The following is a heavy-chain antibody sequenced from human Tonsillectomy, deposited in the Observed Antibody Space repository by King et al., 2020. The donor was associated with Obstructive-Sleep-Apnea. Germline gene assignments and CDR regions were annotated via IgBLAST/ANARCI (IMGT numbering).Heavy chain of an antibody. V-gene: IGHV3-7*03. CDR2: IRQDGTEK. D-gene: IGHD3/OR15-3a*01. CDR3: ARAAPSWTDFDY. J-gene: IGHJ4*02. CDR1: GFTFSSYW. Sequence: VQLVESGGVLVQPGGSLRLSCAASGFTFSSYWMSWVRQAPGKGLEWVANIRQDGTEKYDVDSVKGRFTIYRDNAKSSLYLQMNSLRAEDTAVYYCARAAPSWTDFDYWGQGTLVTVSS.